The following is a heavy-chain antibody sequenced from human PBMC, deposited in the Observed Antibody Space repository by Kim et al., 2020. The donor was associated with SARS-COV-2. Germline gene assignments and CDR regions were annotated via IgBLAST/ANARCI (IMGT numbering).Heavy chain of an antibody. Sequence: GGSLRLSCEVSGFTFSTSWMSWVRQPPGKGLEWVANIKKDGSEKYYVDSVKGRFTISRDNAKNSVYLQMNSPRVDDTAVYYCARGLDALGTDWGQGTLVTVSS. CDR2: IKKDGSEK. CDR3: ARGLDALGTD. D-gene: IGHD3-16*01. J-gene: IGHJ4*02. CDR1: GFTFSTSW. V-gene: IGHV3-7*01.